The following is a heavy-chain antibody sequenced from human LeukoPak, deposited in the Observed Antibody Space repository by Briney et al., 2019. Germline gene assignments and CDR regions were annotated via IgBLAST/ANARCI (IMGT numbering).Heavy chain of an antibody. V-gene: IGHV1-2*02. CDR1: GYTFTGYY. D-gene: IGHD3-16*02. Sequence: GASVKVSCKASGYTFTGYYMHWVRQAPGQGPEWMGWINPNSGGTNYAQKFQGRVTMTRDTSISTAYMELSRLRSDDTAVYYCARHPGSNPHNWFDPWGQGTLVTVSS. CDR3: ARHPGSNPHNWFDP. CDR2: INPNSGGT. J-gene: IGHJ5*02.